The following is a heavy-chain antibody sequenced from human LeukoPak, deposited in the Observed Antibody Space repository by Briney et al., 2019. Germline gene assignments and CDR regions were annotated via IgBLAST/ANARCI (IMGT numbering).Heavy chain of an antibody. CDR3: AKITSPIAVAGRAPNFDY. J-gene: IGHJ4*02. D-gene: IGHD6-19*01. V-gene: IGHV3-23*01. Sequence: PGGSLRLSCAASGFTFSSYAMSWVRQAPGKGLEWVSAISGSGGSTYYADSVKGRFTISRDNSKNTLYLQMNSLRAEDTAVYYCAKITSPIAVAGRAPNFDYWGQGTLVTVSS. CDR2: ISGSGGST. CDR1: GFTFSSYA.